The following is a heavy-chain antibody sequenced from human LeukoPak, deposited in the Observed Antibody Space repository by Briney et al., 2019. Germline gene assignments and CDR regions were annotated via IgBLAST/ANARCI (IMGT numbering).Heavy chain of an antibody. CDR1: GGSISSYY. CDR3: ARSPLAYYYDSSGYFDY. Sequence: SETLSLTCTVSGGSISSYYWSWIRQPPGKGLEWIGYIYYSGSTNYNPSLKSLVTISVDTSKNQFSLKLSSVTAADTAVYYCARSPLAYYYDSSGYFDYWGQGTLVTVSS. J-gene: IGHJ4*02. V-gene: IGHV4-59*01. CDR2: IYYSGST. D-gene: IGHD3-22*01.